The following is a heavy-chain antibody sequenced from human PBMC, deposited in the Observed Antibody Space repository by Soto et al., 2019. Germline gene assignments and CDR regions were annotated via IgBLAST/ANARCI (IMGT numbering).Heavy chain of an antibody. Sequence: ASVKVSCKASGYTFTIYDINWVRQATGEGLEWMGWMNPNSGNTGYAQKFQGRVTMTRNTSISTAYMELSSLRSEDTAVYYCARERTVAGNDYWGQGTLVTVSS. D-gene: IGHD6-19*01. CDR2: MNPNSGNT. CDR3: ARERTVAGNDY. J-gene: IGHJ4*02. CDR1: GYTFTIYD. V-gene: IGHV1-8*01.